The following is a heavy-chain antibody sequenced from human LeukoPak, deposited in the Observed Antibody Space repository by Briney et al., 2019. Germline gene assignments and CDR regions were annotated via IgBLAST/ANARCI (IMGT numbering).Heavy chain of an antibody. CDR3: ARVSVVPAAIPYYYYYYGMDV. J-gene: IGHJ6*02. CDR1: GGSFSGYY. Sequence: SETLSLTCAVYGGSFSGYYWSWIRQPPGKGLEWIGEINHSGSTNYNPSLKSRVTISVGTSKNQFSLKLSSVTAADTAVYYCARVSVVPAAIPYYYYYYGMDVWGQGTTVTVSS. CDR2: INHSGST. D-gene: IGHD2-2*01. V-gene: IGHV4-34*01.